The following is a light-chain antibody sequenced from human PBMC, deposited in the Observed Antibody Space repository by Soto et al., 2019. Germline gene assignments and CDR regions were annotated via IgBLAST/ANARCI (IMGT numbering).Light chain of an antibody. CDR3: ISYTTSSVVV. J-gene: IGLJ2*01. CDR1: SSDVGAYNY. V-gene: IGLV2-14*03. CDR2: DVN. Sequence: QSALTQPASVSGSPGQSITISCTGTSSDVGAYNYVSWYQQHPGKAPKLVIYDVNDRPSGVSNRFSGSKSGNTASLTISGLQAEDEADYYCISYTTSSVVVFGGGTKLTVL.